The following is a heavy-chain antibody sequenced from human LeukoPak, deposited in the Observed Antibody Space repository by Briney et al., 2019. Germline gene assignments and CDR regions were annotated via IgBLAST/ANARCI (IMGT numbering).Heavy chain of an antibody. V-gene: IGHV3-49*04. J-gene: IGHJ4*02. CDR1: GFTFSDYA. CDR2: IRSKAYGGTT. Sequence: PGGSLRLSCAASGFTFSDYAMSWVRQAPGKGLEWVGFIRSKAYGGTTEYAASVKGRFTISRDDSKSIAYLQMNSLKTEDTAVYYCTRGLAYYGSGPNFDYWGQGTLVTVSS. D-gene: IGHD3-10*01. CDR3: TRGLAYYGSGPNFDY.